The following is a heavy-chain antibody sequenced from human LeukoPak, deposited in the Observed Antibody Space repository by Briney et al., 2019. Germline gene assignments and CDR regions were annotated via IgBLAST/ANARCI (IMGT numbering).Heavy chain of an antibody. J-gene: IGHJ4*02. CDR3: ARSLDY. CDR2: IKLDGSEK. CDR1: GFTVSSDS. Sequence: GGSLRLSCAASGFTVSSDSMNSVRQAPGKGLQWEANIKLDGSEKYYVDSVKGRFTISRDNAQNPLHLRMNRLRAEDTAVYYCARSLDYWDQGTLVIVSS. V-gene: IGHV3-7*01.